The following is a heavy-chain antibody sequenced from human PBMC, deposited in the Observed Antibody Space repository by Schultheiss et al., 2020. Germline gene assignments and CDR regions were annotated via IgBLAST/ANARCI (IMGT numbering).Heavy chain of an antibody. D-gene: IGHD5-18*01. CDR2: IYYSGST. CDR1: GGSISSYY. V-gene: IGHV4-59*01. J-gene: IGHJ4*02. Sequence: SETLSLTCAVSGGSISSYYWSWIRQPPGKGLEWIGYIYYSGSTNYKPSLKSRVTISVDTSKNQFSLKLSSVTAADAAVYYCAREREFSYGYGFDYWGQGTLVTVS. CDR3: AREREFSYGYGFDY.